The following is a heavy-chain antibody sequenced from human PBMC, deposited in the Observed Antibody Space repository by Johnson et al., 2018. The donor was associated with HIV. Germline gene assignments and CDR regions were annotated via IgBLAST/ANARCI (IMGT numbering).Heavy chain of an antibody. D-gene: IGHD5-18*01. CDR3: TAEAGIELWLIDAFDI. Sequence: VQLVESGGGLVKPGGSLRLSCAASGFTFSNAWMSWVRQAPGKGLEWVGRIKSITDGGTKAYAAPVKGRFTLSRDDSKNTQYLQMNSLKTEDTAVYYCTAEAGIELWLIDAFDIWGQGTMVTVSS. J-gene: IGHJ3*02. CDR1: GFTFSNAW. CDR2: IKSITDGGTK. V-gene: IGHV3-15*01.